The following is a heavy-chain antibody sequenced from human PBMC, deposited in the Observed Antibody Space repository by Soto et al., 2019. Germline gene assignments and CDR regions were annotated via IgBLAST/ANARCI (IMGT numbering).Heavy chain of an antibody. V-gene: IGHV3-72*01. D-gene: IGHD3-10*01. CDR3: VRENRRDYNYGMDV. Sequence: EEQLVESGGGLVQPGGSLRLSCAASGITLSDHDLDWVRQGPGKGLEWVGRTRDKGNRYVTEYAASVKGRFSISRDDSKNSLYLQMNSPKSEDTAVYYCVRENRRDYNYGMDVWGQGTTVTVSS. CDR2: TRDKGNRYVT. J-gene: IGHJ6*02. CDR1: GITLSDHD.